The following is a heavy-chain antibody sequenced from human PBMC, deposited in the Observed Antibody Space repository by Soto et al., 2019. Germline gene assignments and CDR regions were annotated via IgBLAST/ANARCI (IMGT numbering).Heavy chain of an antibody. V-gene: IGHV1-69*01. CDR1: GGTFSSYA. CDR3: ARRAYCGGDCYSTLLHYYYYGMDV. Sequence: QVQLVQSGAEVKKPGSSVKVSCKASGGTFSSYAISWVRQAPGQGLEWMGGIIPIFGTANYAQKFQGRVTITADESTRTADMELSSLRSEDTAVYYCARRAYCGGDCYSTLLHYYYYGMDVWGQGTTVTVSS. CDR2: IIPIFGTA. J-gene: IGHJ6*02. D-gene: IGHD2-21*02.